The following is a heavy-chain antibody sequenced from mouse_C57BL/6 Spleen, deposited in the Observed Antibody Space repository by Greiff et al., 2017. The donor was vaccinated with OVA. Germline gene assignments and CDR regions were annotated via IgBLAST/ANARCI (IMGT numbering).Heavy chain of an antibody. V-gene: IGHV1-54*01. CDR2: INPGSGGT. Sequence: VQLVESGAELVRPGTSVKVSCKASGYAFTNYLIEWVKQRPGQGLEWIGVINPGSGGTNYNEKFKGKATLTADKSSSTAYMQLSSLTSEDSAVYFCAREGIYGTRFGYWGQGTLVTVFA. CDR1: GYAFTNYL. D-gene: IGHD2-1*01. J-gene: IGHJ3*01. CDR3: AREGIYGTRFGY.